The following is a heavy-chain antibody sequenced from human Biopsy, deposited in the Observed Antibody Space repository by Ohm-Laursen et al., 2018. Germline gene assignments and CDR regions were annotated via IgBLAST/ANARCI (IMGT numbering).Heavy chain of an antibody. CDR2: LNPVSGNS. V-gene: IGHV1-8*01. Sequence: VSCEASGDTFTSYDIRWGRQASGQGPEWKGWLNPVSGNSNFGQKFRGRVTVTSDTSISTAYMELSGLTSDDTATYYCGRAVRNQLLTDPWGQGTLVTVTS. D-gene: IGHD1-7*01. CDR3: GRAVRNQLLTDP. J-gene: IGHJ5*02. CDR1: GDTFTSYD.